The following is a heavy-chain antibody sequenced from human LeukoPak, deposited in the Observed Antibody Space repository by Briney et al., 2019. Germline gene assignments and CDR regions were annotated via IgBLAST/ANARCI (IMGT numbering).Heavy chain of an antibody. CDR2: IIPILGIA. Sequence: SVKVSCKASGGTFSSYAISWVRQAPGHGLEWMGRIIPILGIANYAQKFQGRVTITADKSTSTAYMELSSLRSEDTAVYYCASLLASGIAARKDYYYGMDVWGQGTTVTVSS. D-gene: IGHD6-13*01. CDR3: ASLLASGIAARKDYYYGMDV. CDR1: GGTFSSYA. V-gene: IGHV1-69*04. J-gene: IGHJ6*02.